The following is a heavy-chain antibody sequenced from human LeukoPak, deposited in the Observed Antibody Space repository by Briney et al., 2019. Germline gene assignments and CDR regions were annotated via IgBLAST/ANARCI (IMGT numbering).Heavy chain of an antibody. CDR3: ARAKDGTNIFDY. V-gene: IGHV3-30-3*01. CDR1: GFTFSDFA. Sequence: GGSLRLSCAASGFTFSDFAIHWVRQAPGKGLEWVTLISYNGVIKYYADSVKGRFTISRDNSKNTLYLQMDTLRAEDTAVYYCARAKDGTNIFDYWGQGTLVTVSS. CDR2: ISYNGVIK. J-gene: IGHJ4*02. D-gene: IGHD5-24*01.